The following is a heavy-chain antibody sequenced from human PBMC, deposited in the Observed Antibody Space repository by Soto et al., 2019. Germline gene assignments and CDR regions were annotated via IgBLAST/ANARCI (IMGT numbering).Heavy chain of an antibody. CDR1: GFTFSTYH. J-gene: IGHJ5*01. CDR2: IDTTSNVI. Sequence: GGSLRLSCAASGFTFSTYHMNWVRQVPGKRLEWVSFIDTTSNVIYYGDSVKGRFTISRDNAKNSLYLQMNSLTAEGSGVYFCARAEHFVSWGQGTLVTVSS. CDR3: ARAEHFVS. V-gene: IGHV3-21*01.